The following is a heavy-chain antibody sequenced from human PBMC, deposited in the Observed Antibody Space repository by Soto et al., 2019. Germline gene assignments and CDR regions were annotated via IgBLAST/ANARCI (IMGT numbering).Heavy chain of an antibody. V-gene: IGHV4-39*01. CDR3: ARRIGDPNYYYYYMDV. J-gene: IGHJ6*03. CDR2: IYYSGST. CDR1: GGSISSSSYY. Sequence: SETLSLTCTVSGGSISSSSYYWGWIRQPPGKGLEWIGSIYYSGSTYYNPSLKSRVTISVDTSKNQFSLKLSSVTAADTAVYYCARRIGDPNYYYYYMDVWGKGTTVTSP. D-gene: IGHD1-26*01.